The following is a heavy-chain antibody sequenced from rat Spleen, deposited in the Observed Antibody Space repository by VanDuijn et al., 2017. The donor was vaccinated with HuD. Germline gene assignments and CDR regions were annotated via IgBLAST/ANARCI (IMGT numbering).Heavy chain of an antibody. CDR3: TREGHTKDRATNWFAY. V-gene: IGHV2S12*01. CDR2: VSSGGYT. D-gene: IGHD1-9*01. CDR1: GFSLTSDG. Sequence: QVQLKESGPGLVQPSQTLSLTCTVSGFSLTSDGVSWVRQPPGKGLEWIAAVSSGGYTYYDSTLKSRLSISRDTSKSQVFLKINSLQTEDTAIYFCTREGHTKDRATNWFAYWGQGTLVTVSS. J-gene: IGHJ3*01.